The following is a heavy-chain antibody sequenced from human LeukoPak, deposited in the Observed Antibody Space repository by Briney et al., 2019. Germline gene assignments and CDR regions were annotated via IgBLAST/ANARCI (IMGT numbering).Heavy chain of an antibody. D-gene: IGHD3-10*01. J-gene: IGHJ5*02. CDR3: ARVPGIRGFAWFDP. V-gene: IGHV3-48*03. Sequence: GGSLRLSCAASGFTFSSYEMNWVRQAPGKGLEWVSYISSSGSTIYYADSVKGRFTISRDNAKNSLYLQMNSLRAEDTAVYYCARVPGIRGFAWFDPWGQGTLVTVSS. CDR1: GFTFSSYE. CDR2: ISSSGSTI.